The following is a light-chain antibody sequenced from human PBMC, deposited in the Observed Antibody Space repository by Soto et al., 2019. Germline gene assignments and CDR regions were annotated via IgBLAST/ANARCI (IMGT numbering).Light chain of an antibody. Sequence: DIVMTQSPDSLAVSLGERATVNCKSSQSLLSSSDNKNYLAWYQQKVGQSPKLLIYLASTRESGVPDRYSGSGSETDFTLTINSLQAEDVAVYCCQQYYSAPYTFGQGTKLGIK. CDR3: QQYYSAPYT. CDR1: QSLLSSSDNKNY. V-gene: IGKV4-1*01. CDR2: LAS. J-gene: IGKJ2*01.